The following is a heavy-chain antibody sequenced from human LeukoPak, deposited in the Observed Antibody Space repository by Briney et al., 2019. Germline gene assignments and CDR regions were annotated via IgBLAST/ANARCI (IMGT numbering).Heavy chain of an antibody. J-gene: IGHJ4*02. V-gene: IGHV3-73*01. CDR2: IRSKTNSYAT. CDR1: GFTFSGSA. Sequence: GGSLRLSCAASGFTFSGSAMHWVRQASGKGLEWVGRIRSKTNSYATSYAASVKGRFALSRDDSKNTAYLQMNSLRVEDTAVYYCAKWDSGIAVAGYFDYWGQGTLVTVSS. CDR3: AKWDSGIAVAGYFDY. D-gene: IGHD6-19*01.